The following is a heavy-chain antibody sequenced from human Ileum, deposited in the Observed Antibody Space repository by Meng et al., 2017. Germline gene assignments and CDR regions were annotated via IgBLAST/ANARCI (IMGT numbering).Heavy chain of an antibody. J-gene: IGHJ4*02. CDR3: TTEGLRCNNN. D-gene: IGHD1/OR15-1a*01. V-gene: IGHV3-15*04. CDR1: GFSFSNAW. CDR2: IESETRGLTT. Sequence: EVQLVESGGGLVKPGGSLRLSCVASGFSFSNAWLSWVRQVPGKGLEWVGRIESETRGLTTYYAAPVKGRFSISRDDSKNALYLQMNSLKTEDSAIYYCTTEGLRCNNNWGQGTLVTVSS.